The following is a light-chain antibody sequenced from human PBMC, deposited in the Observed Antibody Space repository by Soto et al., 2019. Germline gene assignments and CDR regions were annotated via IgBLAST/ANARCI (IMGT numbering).Light chain of an antibody. V-gene: IGKV1-5*03. CDR1: QSISSW. J-gene: IGKJ1*01. CDR2: KAS. Sequence: DIQMTQSPSTLSASVGDRVTITCRASQSISSWLAWYQQKPGKAPKLLIYKASSLESGVPSRFSGSGSGTEFTLTISSVHPEDFATYYCQQSYNTPRTFGQGTKVDIK. CDR3: QQSYNTPRT.